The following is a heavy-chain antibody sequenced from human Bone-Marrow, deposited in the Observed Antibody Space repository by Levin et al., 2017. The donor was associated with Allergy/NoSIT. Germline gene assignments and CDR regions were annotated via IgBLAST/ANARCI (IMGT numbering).Heavy chain of an antibody. D-gene: IGHD2-21*02. CDR3: ARDRVVTSGGTYYYYGMAV. CDR2: IYYSGST. V-gene: IGHV4-59*01. Sequence: SETLSLTCTVSGGSISSYHWSWIRQPPGKELEWLGYIYYSGSTNYNPSLKSRVTISVDTSKNQFSLTLNSVTAADTAVYYCARDRVVTSGGTYYYYGMAVWGQGTTVTVSS. J-gene: IGHJ6*02. CDR1: GGSISSYH.